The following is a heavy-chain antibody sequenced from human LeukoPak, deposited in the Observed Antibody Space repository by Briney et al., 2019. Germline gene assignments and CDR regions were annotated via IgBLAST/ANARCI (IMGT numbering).Heavy chain of an antibody. CDR3: AKYYDSSGWRGVFDY. J-gene: IGHJ4*02. D-gene: IGHD3-22*01. Sequence: GGSLRLSCAASGFTFSGYSMNWVRQAPGKGLEWVSSISSSSNYIHYADSVKGRFTISRDNSKNTLYLQMDSLRAEDTAVYYCAKYYDSSGWRGVFDYWGRGTLVTVSS. V-gene: IGHV3-21*01. CDR1: GFTFSGYS. CDR2: ISSSSNYI.